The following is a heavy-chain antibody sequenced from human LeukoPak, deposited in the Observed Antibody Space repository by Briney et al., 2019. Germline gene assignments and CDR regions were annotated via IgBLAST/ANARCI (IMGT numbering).Heavy chain of an antibody. CDR2: VSFDGSIR. Sequence: GGSLRLSCAGSGFTFSSFGIHWVRQAPGKGLEWVAVVSFDGSIRYHADSVKGRFTTSRDNSKNTLYLQMSSLRADDTAVYYCARLRNTMTTPRFDYWGQGTLVTVSS. V-gene: IGHV3-30*03. CDR1: GFTFSSFG. D-gene: IGHD4-17*01. CDR3: ARLRNTMTTPRFDY. J-gene: IGHJ4*02.